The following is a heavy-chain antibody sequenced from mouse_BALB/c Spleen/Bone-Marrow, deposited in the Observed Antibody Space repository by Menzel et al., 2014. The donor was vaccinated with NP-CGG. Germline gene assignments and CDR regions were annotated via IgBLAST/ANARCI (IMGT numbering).Heavy chain of an antibody. CDR2: IYPGDGDT. J-gene: IGHJ3*01. CDR1: GYTFTSYW. Sequence: VQRVESGAELARPGASVKLSCKASGYTFTSYWMQWVKQRPGQGLEWIGAIYPGDGDTRYTQKFKGKATLTADKSSSTAYMQLSSLASEDSAVYYCARGDRYAWFAYWGQGTLVTVSA. D-gene: IGHD2-14*01. CDR3: ARGDRYAWFAY. V-gene: IGHV1-87*01.